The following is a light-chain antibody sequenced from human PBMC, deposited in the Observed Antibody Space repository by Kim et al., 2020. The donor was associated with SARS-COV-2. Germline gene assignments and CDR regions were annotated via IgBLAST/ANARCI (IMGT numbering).Light chain of an antibody. CDR2: EDN. CDR3: QSYDTSNQV. J-gene: IGLJ3*02. Sequence: GKTVIISCTRTSGSIASNYVQWYKQRPGSAPTTLIYEDNQRPSGVPDRFSGSIDSSSNSASLTISGLKTEDEADYYCQSYDTSNQVFGGGTQLTVL. CDR1: SGSIASNY. V-gene: IGLV6-57*03.